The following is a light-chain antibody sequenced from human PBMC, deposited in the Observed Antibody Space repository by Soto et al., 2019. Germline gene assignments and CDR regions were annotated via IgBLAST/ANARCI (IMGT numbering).Light chain of an antibody. CDR3: ASFTRSVTVL. J-gene: IGLJ2*01. V-gene: IGLV2-14*03. CDR2: DVN. CDR1: SSDVGAYNY. Sequence: QSVLTQPASVSGSPGQSITISCAGTSSDVGAYNYVSWYQQHPGKVPRLIISDVNKRPSGVSDRFSGSKSANTASLTISGLQAEDEADYYCASFTRSVTVLFGGGTQLTVL.